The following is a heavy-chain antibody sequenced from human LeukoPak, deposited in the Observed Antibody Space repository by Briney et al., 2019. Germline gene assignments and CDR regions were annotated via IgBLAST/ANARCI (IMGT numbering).Heavy chain of an antibody. CDR3: ARAGYDILTGYLDAFDI. D-gene: IGHD3-9*01. CDR2: ISAYNGNT. Sequence: GASVKVSCKASGYTFTSYGISWVRQAPGQGLEWMGWISAYNGNTNYAQKLQGRVTMTTDTSTSTAYMELRSLRSDDTAVYYCARAGYDILTGYLDAFDIWGQGTMVTVSS. CDR1: GYTFTSYG. V-gene: IGHV1-18*01. J-gene: IGHJ3*02.